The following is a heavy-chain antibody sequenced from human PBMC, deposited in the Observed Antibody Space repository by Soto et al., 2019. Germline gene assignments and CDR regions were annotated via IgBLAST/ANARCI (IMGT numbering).Heavy chain of an antibody. D-gene: IGHD3-16*02. CDR2: FDPEDGET. CDR1: GYTLTELS. J-gene: IGHJ4*02. V-gene: IGHV1-24*01. Sequence: ASVKVSCKVSGYTLTELSMHWVRQAPGKGLEWMGGFDPEDGETIYAQKFQGRVTMTEDTSTDTAYMELSSLRSGDTAVYYCATAVYDYIWGSYREKIELDYWGQGTLVTVSS. CDR3: ATAVYDYIWGSYREKIELDY.